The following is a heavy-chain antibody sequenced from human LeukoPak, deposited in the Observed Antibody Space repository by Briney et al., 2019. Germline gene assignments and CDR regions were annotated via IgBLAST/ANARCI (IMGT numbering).Heavy chain of an antibody. D-gene: IGHD3-10*01. J-gene: IGHJ4*02. CDR1: GLTFSSYW. CDR2: INRDGSST. V-gene: IGHV3-74*01. Sequence: GGSLRLSCAASGLTFSSYWMHWVRQAPGKGLVWVSRINRDGSSTSYVDSVKGRFTISRDNAKNSLYLQMKSLRDEDTAVYYCARYGSGTSYITNYFDYWGQGTLVTVSS. CDR3: ARYGSGTSYITNYFDY.